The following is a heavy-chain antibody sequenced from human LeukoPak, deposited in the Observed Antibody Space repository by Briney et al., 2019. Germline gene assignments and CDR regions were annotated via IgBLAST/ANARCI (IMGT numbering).Heavy chain of an antibody. Sequence: PGGSLRLSCTASGFTFSDHYMSWFRLSPGKGLEWLSYITSSGSITDYADSVKGRFTISRDNAKNTMFLQMNSLRPEDTAVYYCGRDPDYGDPEWGQGTLVTVSS. V-gene: IGHV3-11*01. CDR3: GRDPDYGDPE. CDR2: ITSSGSIT. CDR1: GFTFSDHY. J-gene: IGHJ4*02. D-gene: IGHD4-17*01.